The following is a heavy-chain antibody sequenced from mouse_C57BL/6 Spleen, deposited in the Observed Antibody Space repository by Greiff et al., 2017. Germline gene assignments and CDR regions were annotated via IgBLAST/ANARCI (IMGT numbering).Heavy chain of an antibody. V-gene: IGHV14-1*01. CDR1: GFNIKDYY. Sequence: VQLQQSGAELVRPGASVKLSCTASGFNIKDYYMHWVKQRPEQGLEWIGRIDPEDGDTEYAPKFQGKAIMTADTSSNTAYLQLSSLTSEDTAVYYCTTYYYGSSPSSVFDVWGTGTTVTVSS. J-gene: IGHJ1*03. CDR2: IDPEDGDT. D-gene: IGHD1-1*01. CDR3: TTYYYGSSPSSVFDV.